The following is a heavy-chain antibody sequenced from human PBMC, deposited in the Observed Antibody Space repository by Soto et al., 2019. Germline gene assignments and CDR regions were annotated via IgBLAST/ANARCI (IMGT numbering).Heavy chain of an antibody. CDR3: ARLPRDCNKTSCYYADH. CDR1: GYDFNTNW. V-gene: IGHV5-51*01. D-gene: IGHD3-3*01. Sequence: PGESVKISCXGSGYDFNTNWFGWVRQLPGRGLEWVGIMYPGDSDTRYNPSLQGHVTLSVDVTVSTAFLQWRSLETSDTGMYFCARLPRDCNKTSCYYADHWGQGTQVTVSS. CDR2: MYPGDSDT. J-gene: IGHJ4*02.